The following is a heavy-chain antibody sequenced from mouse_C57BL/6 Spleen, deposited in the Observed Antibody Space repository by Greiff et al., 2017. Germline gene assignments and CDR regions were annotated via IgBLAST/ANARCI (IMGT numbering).Heavy chain of an antibody. CDR2: ILPGSGST. CDR1: GYTFTGYW. V-gene: IGHV1-9*01. D-gene: IGHD2-5*01. J-gene: IGHJ3*01. CDR3: ARDSNYGAWFAY. Sequence: QVTLKVSGAELMKPGASVKLSCKATGYTFTGYWIEWVKQRPGHGLEWIGEILPGSGSTNYNEKFKGKATFTADTSSNTAYMQLSSLTTEDSAIYYCARDSNYGAWFAYWGQGTLVTVSA.